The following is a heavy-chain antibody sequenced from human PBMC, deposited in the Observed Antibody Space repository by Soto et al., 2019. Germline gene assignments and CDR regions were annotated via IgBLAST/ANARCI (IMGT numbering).Heavy chain of an antibody. CDR3: AKQGPTEYYYGSGRFDY. V-gene: IGHV3-9*01. J-gene: IGHJ4*02. D-gene: IGHD3-10*01. CDR1: GFTFDDYA. Sequence: GGSLRLSCAASGFTFDDYAMHWVRQAPGKGLEWVSGISWNSGSIGYADSVKGRFTISRDNAKNSLYLQMNSLRAEDTALYYCAKQGPTEYYYGSGRFDYWGQGTLVTVYS. CDR2: ISWNSGSI.